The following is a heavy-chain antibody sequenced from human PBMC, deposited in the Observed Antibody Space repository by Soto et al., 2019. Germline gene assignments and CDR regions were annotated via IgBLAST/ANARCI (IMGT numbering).Heavy chain of an antibody. CDR3: AGGIAVASFNDLDF. CDR1: GFTFSTYA. V-gene: IGHV3-30-3*01. J-gene: IGHJ4*02. D-gene: IGHD6-19*01. CDR2: ISYDGSNK. Sequence: QPGGSLRLSCAASGFTFSTYAMHWVRQAPGKGLEWVAVISYDGSNKYYADSVKGRFTISRDNSKNTLYLQMNSLRAEDTAVYYCAGGIAVASFNDLDFWGQGTLVTVSS.